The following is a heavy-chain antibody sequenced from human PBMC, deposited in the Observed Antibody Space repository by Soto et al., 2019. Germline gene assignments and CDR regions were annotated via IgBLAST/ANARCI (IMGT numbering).Heavy chain of an antibody. D-gene: IGHD4-17*01. Sequence: SETLSLTCTVSGGSISSYYWSWIRQPPGKGLEWIGYIYYSGSTNYNPSLKSRVTISVDTSKNQFSLKLSSVTAADTAVYYCARAIFYGDYFYYYYGMDVWGQGTTVTVS. J-gene: IGHJ6*02. V-gene: IGHV4-59*01. CDR1: GGSISSYY. CDR2: IYYSGST. CDR3: ARAIFYGDYFYYYYGMDV.